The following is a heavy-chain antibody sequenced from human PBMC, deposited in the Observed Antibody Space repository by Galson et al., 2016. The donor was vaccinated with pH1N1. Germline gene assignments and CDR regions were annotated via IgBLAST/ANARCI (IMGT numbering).Heavy chain of an antibody. CDR2: LNTAGRP. Sequence: SLRLSCAASGFSLAPFDVHWVRPVPGKGLEWVSLLNTAGRPYYLDSVRGRFTIYREDAKNSVHLQLNDLRAGDTALYHCARKRGFGYAFELWGQGTFVTVSS. J-gene: IGHJ3*01. CDR3: ARKRGFGYAFEL. V-gene: IGHV3-13*05. D-gene: IGHD3-3*01. CDR1: GFSLAPFD.